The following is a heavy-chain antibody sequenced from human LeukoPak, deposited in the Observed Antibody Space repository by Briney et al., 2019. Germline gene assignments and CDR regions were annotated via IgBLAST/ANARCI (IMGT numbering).Heavy chain of an antibody. Sequence: GGSLRLSCAASGFTFSSYAMSWVRQAPGKGLEWVSAISGSGGSTYYAASVKGRFTVSRDNAKTSLSLQLNNLRAEDTAMYYCARVSSTGYGVSSGLFYWGQGTLVTVSS. D-gene: IGHD3-22*01. J-gene: IGHJ4*02. V-gene: IGHV3-23*01. CDR2: ISGSGGST. CDR1: GFTFSSYA. CDR3: ARVSSTGYGVSSGLFY.